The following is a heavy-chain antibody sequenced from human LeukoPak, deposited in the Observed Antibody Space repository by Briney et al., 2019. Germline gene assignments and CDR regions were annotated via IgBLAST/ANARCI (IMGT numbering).Heavy chain of an antibody. CDR2: ISGTGDAT. CDR1: GFTFSNYA. V-gene: IGHV3-23*01. Sequence: GGSLRLSCAASGFTFSNYAMSWVRQAPGKGLEWVSAISGTGDATWYPDSVKGRFTISRDKSKNTLYLQMNNLRAEDTALYYCARAEPYSSSSRPFGYWGQGTLVTVSS. D-gene: IGHD6-6*01. CDR3: ARAEPYSSSSRPFGY. J-gene: IGHJ4*02.